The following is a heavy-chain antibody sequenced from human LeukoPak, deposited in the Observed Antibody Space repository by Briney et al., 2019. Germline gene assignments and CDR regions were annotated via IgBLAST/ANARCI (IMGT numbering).Heavy chain of an antibody. CDR1: GFTVSSNY. Sequence: GSLRLSCAASGFTVSSNYMSWIRQPPGKGLEWIGEINHSGSTNYNPSLKSRVTISGDTSKNQFSLKLSSVTAADTAVYFCARVGYSYVINDWSRTGLGAYPTKYYYHMDVWGKGTTVTVSS. J-gene: IGHJ6*03. V-gene: IGHV4-34*01. CDR2: INHSGST. D-gene: IGHD5-18*01. CDR3: ARVGYSYVINDWSRTGLGAYPTKYYYHMDV.